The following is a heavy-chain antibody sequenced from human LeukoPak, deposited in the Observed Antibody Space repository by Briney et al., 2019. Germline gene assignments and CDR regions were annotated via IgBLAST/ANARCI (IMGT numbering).Heavy chain of an antibody. J-gene: IGHJ4*02. CDR1: GFTFSNYA. CDR2: IRSKAYGGTT. Sequence: GGSLRLSCAASGFTFSNYAMSWVRQAPGKGLEWVGFIRSKAYGGTTEYAASVKGRFTISRDDSKSIAYLQMNSLKTEDTAVYYCGSGSYYVPDYWGQGTLVTVSS. D-gene: IGHD1-26*01. V-gene: IGHV3-49*04. CDR3: GSGSYYVPDY.